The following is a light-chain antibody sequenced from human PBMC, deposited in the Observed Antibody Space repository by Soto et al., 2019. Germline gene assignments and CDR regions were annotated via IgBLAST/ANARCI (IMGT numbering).Light chain of an antibody. V-gene: IGKV3-15*01. J-gene: IGKJ1*01. CDR3: QQYNNWPPRAWT. CDR2: GAS. Sequence: EIVMTQSPATLSVSPGERATLSCRASQSVSSNLAWYQQKPGQAPRLLIYGASTRANGITARFSGSGSGTEFTLTISSLQSEDFAVYYCQQYNNWPPRAWTFGQGTKVEIK. CDR1: QSVSSN.